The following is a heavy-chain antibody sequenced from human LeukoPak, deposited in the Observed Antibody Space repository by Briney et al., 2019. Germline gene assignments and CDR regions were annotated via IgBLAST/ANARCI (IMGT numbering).Heavy chain of an antibody. CDR1: GGSFSGYY. CDR2: INHSGST. Sequence: PSETLSLTCAVYGGSFSGYYWSWIRQPPGKGLEWIGEINHSGSTNYNPSLKSRVTISVDTSKNQFSLKLSSVTAADTAVYYCARAVYYDSSGYQHFDYWGQGTLVTVSS. J-gene: IGHJ4*02. D-gene: IGHD3-22*01. V-gene: IGHV4-34*01. CDR3: ARAVYYDSSGYQHFDY.